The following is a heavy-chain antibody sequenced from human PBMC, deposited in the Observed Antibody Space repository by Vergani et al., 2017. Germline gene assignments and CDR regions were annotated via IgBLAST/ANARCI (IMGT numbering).Heavy chain of an antibody. J-gene: IGHJ4*02. CDR2: ISYDGSNK. CDR3: AKDPRGGAGGFDY. D-gene: IGHD1-26*01. V-gene: IGHV3-30-3*01. Sequence: QVQLVESGGGVVQPGRSLRLSCAASGFTFSSYAMHWVRQAPGKGLEWVAVISYDGSNKYYADSVKGRFTIFRDNSKNTLYLQMNSLRAEDTAVYYCAKDPRGGAGGFDYWGQGTLVTVSS. CDR1: GFTFSSYA.